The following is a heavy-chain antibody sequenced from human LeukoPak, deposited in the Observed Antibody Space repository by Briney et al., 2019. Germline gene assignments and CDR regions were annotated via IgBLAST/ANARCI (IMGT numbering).Heavy chain of an antibody. CDR3: AGGYAFDV. CDR2: TYYRSQWHN. Sequence: SQTLSLTCAISGDSVSINNYAWNWIRQSPSRGLEWLGRTYYRSQWHNDYARSVMSRISVDPDTSKSQFSLHLDSVTPDDTAVYYCAGGYAFDVWGQGTMVTVSS. CDR1: GDSVSINNYA. J-gene: IGHJ3*01. V-gene: IGHV6-1*01.